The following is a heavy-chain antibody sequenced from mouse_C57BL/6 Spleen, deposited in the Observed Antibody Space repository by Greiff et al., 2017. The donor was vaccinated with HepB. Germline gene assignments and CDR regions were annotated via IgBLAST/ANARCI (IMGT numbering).Heavy chain of an antibody. CDR2: IDPENGDT. D-gene: IGHD1-1*01. V-gene: IGHV14-4*01. CDR1: GFNIKDDY. CDR3: TRVLRWDY. Sequence: VQLQQSGAELVRPGASVKLSCTASGFNIKDDYMHWVKQRPEQGLEWIGWIDPENGDTEYASKFQGKATITADTSSNTAYLQLSSLTSEDTAVYYCTRVLRWDYWGQGTSVTVSS. J-gene: IGHJ4*01.